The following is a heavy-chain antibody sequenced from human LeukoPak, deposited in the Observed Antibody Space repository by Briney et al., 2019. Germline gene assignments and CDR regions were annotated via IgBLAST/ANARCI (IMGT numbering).Heavy chain of an antibody. J-gene: IGHJ5*02. CDR1: GFTFSSYW. V-gene: IGHV3-7*01. CDR3: ARDFCSSTSCFYDP. D-gene: IGHD2-2*01. Sequence: PGGSLRLSCAASGFTFSSYWMSWVRQAPGKGLEWVANIKQDGSEKYYVDSVKGRFTISRDNAKNSLYLQMNSLRAEDTAVYYCARDFCSSTSCFYDPWAREPWSPSPQ. CDR2: IKQDGSEK.